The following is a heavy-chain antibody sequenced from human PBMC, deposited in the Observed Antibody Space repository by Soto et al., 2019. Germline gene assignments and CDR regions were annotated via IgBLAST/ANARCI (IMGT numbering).Heavy chain of an antibody. D-gene: IGHD3-3*01. CDR2: INPNGGDT. CDR1: GHSFSAYY. CDR3: ARALIRVLDWVPEYYYYAMDV. V-gene: IGHV1-2*02. Sequence: QVQLVQSGAEVKKPGASVTVSCRASGHSFSAYYMHWVRQAPGQGLEWVGWINPNGGDTKYAQKFQGRVTMTRDSSTKTVYMERTRLRSNDTAVYYCARALIRVLDWVPEYYYYAMDVWGQGTTVTVSS. J-gene: IGHJ6*02.